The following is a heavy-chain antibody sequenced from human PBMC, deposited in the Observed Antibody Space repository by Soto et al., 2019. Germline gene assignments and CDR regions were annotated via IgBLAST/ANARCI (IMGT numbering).Heavy chain of an antibody. CDR1: GFNFSSYS. V-gene: IGHV3-48*02. D-gene: IGHD3-16*02. CDR2: ISSSSSTI. Sequence: EVQLVESGGGLVQPGGSLRLSCAASGFNFSSYSMNWVRQAPGKGLEWVSYISSSSSTIYYADSVKGRFTISRDNAKNSLYLQMNSLRDEDTAVYYCARDAYDYVWGSYRITKEDAFDIWGQGTMVTVSS. CDR3: ARDAYDYVWGSYRITKEDAFDI. J-gene: IGHJ3*02.